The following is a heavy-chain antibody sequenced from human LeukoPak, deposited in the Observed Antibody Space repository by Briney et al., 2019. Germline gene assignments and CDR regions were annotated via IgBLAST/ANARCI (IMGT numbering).Heavy chain of an antibody. V-gene: IGHV3-30*02. Sequence: PGGSLRLSCAASGFTFSSYGMHWVRQAPGKGLEWVAFIRYDGSNKYYADSVKGRFTISRDNSKNTLYLQMNSLRAEDTAVYYCASRSGSYYGFDYWGQGTLVTVSS. CDR2: IRYDGSNK. J-gene: IGHJ4*02. CDR1: GFTFSSYG. CDR3: ASRSGSYYGFDY. D-gene: IGHD1-26*01.